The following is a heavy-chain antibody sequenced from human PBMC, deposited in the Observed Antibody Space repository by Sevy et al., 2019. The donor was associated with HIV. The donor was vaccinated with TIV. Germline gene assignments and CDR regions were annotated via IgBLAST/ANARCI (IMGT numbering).Heavy chain of an antibody. CDR2: IYTGGST. J-gene: IGHJ3*02. CDR3: ARGSTYYYDDSGNSTPSDAFDI. CDR1: GFTVSSNY. D-gene: IGHD3-22*01. V-gene: IGHV3-53*01. Sequence: GGSLRLSCAASGFTVSSNYMTWVRQAPGKGLEWVSAIYTGGSTYYAESVKGRFTISRDNSKNTVYLRMNSLRAEDTAVYYCARGSTYYYDDSGNSTPSDAFDIWGQGTMVTVSS.